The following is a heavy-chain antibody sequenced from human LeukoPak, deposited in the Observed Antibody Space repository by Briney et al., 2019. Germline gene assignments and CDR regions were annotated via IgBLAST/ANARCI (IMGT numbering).Heavy chain of an antibody. Sequence: GGSLRLSCSASGFTFSNYAMHWVRQAPGKGLEYVSAISSNGGSTYYADSVKGRFTISRDNSKNTLYLQMSSLRVEDAAVFYCVKGIAGGPYYFDYWGQGTLVTVSS. D-gene: IGHD6-13*01. CDR3: VKGIAGGPYYFDY. V-gene: IGHV3-64D*06. CDR2: ISSNGGST. J-gene: IGHJ4*02. CDR1: GFTFSNYA.